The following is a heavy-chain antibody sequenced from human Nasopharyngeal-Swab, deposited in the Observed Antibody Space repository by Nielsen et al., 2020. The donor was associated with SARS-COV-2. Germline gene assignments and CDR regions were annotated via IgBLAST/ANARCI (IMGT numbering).Heavy chain of an antibody. Sequence: GESRKISCAASGFTVSSNYMSWVRQAPGKGLEWVSVIYSGGSTYYADSVKGRFTISRDNSKNTLYLQMNSLRAEDTAVYYCARGSFDYYYGMDVWGQGTTVTVSS. CDR3: ARGSFDYYYGMDV. V-gene: IGHV3-53*01. CDR2: IYSGGST. J-gene: IGHJ6*02. CDR1: GFTVSSNY.